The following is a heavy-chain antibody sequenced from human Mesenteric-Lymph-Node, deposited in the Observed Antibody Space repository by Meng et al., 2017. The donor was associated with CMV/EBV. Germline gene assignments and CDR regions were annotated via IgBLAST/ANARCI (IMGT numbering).Heavy chain of an antibody. CDR3: VKRGRFGELYFDY. Sequence: GGSLKISCAASGFTFDDYGMSWVRQAPGKGLEWVSGINWNGGSTGYADSVKGRFTISRDNAKNSLYLQMNSLRAEDTALYYCVKRGRFGELYFDYWGQGTLVTVSS. D-gene: IGHD3-10*01. V-gene: IGHV3-20*04. CDR2: INWNGGST. CDR1: GFTFDDYG. J-gene: IGHJ4*02.